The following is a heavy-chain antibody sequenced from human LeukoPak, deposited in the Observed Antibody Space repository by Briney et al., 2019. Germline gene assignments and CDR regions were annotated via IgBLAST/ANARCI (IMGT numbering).Heavy chain of an antibody. Sequence: PSETLSLTCTVSGGSISSYYWSWIRQPPGKGLEWIGYIYYSGSTNYNPSLKSRVTISVDTSKNQFSLKLSSVIAADTAVYYCAKDSSGYLGVFDYWGQGTLVTVSS. D-gene: IGHD3-22*01. CDR1: GGSISSYY. CDR2: IYYSGST. CDR3: AKDSSGYLGVFDY. J-gene: IGHJ4*02. V-gene: IGHV4-59*12.